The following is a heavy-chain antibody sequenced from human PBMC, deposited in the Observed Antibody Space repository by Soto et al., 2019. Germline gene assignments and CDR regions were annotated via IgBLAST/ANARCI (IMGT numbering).Heavy chain of an antibody. V-gene: IGHV4-34*01. CDR2: IYYSGST. J-gene: IGHJ4*02. CDR1: GGSFSGYY. Sequence: SETLSLTCAVYGGSFSGYYWSWIRQPPGKGLEWIGSIYYSGSTYYNPSLKSRVTISVDTSKNQFSLKLSSVTAADTAVYYCASLLYYYDSSGYYFDYWCQGTLLTVSS. D-gene: IGHD3-22*01. CDR3: ASLLYYYDSSGYYFDY.